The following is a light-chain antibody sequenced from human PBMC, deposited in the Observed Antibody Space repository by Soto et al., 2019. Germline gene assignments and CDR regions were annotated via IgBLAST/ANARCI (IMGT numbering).Light chain of an antibody. V-gene: IGKV3-15*01. Sequence: EIVMTQSPATLSVSPGERATLSCRASQSVSSNLAWYQQKPGQAPRLLIYGASTRATGIPARFSGSGSGTEFTLTISSLQSEDFAVYYCQQRSNWPPITFGQGIRLEIK. CDR3: QQRSNWPPIT. CDR2: GAS. CDR1: QSVSSN. J-gene: IGKJ5*01.